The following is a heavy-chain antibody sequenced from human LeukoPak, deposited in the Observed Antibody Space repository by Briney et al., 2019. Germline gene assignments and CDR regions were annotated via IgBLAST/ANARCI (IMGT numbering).Heavy chain of an antibody. CDR1: GFTLEDYG. CDR3: ARDMAYCSSTSCPLGY. V-gene: IGHV3-20*04. Sequence: GGSLRLSCAASGFTLEDYGMSWVRQAPGKGLEWVSGISWGGGSTGSADSVKGRFTISRDIAKNSLYLQMNSLRAEDTALYYCARDMAYCSSTSCPLGYWGQGTLVTVSS. D-gene: IGHD2-2*01. CDR2: ISWGGGST. J-gene: IGHJ4*02.